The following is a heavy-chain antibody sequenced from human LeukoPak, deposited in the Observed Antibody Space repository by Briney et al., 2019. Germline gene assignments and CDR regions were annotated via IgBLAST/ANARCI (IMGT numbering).Heavy chain of an antibody. Sequence: PSETLSLTCTVSGGSIRRYYWSWIRQAPGKGLEWIGSTHYTGGSTFNPSLRSRVTFSTDTSKNQFFLQLTSVTAADTAIYYCARRYQYDKSGHYYDDFWGQGTLVTVSS. CDR3: ARRYQYDKSGHYYDDF. CDR2: THYTGGS. V-gene: IGHV4-59*08. D-gene: IGHD3-22*01. CDR1: GGSIRRYY. J-gene: IGHJ4*02.